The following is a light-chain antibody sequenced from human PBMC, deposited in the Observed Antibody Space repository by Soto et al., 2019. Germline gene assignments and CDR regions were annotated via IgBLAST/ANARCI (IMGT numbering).Light chain of an antibody. V-gene: IGLV2-8*01. CDR3: ASYAGNNNFVL. CDR1: SSDVGAYDY. CDR2: EVT. Sequence: QSAVAQPPSASGSPGQSVTISCTGTSSDVGAYDYVSWYQQHPGKAPKVVISEVTERPSGVPERFSGSKSGNTASLTVSGLQAEDEADYYCASYAGNNNFVLFGGGTQLTVL. J-gene: IGLJ2*01.